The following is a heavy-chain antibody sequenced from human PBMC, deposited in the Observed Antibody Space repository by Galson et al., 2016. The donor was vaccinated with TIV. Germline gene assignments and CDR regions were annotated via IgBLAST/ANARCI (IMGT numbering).Heavy chain of an antibody. D-gene: IGHD4-17*01. CDR3: AKLSGYNGDWDAFDV. Sequence: SLRLSCAASGFTFNNYGMRWVRQTPGKGLDWVAFIRYDGKSQFYGDSVKGRFTVSRDRSTNTMYLQMNNVRPDDTALYYCAKLSGYNGDWDAFDVWGQGTMVIVSS. CDR2: IRYDGKSQ. V-gene: IGHV3-30*02. J-gene: IGHJ3*01. CDR1: GFTFNNYG.